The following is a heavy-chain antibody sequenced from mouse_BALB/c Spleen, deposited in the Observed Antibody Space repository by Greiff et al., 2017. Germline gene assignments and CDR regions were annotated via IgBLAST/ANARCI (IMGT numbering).Heavy chain of an antibody. CDR3: AKDTTVARAMDY. J-gene: IGHJ4*01. V-gene: IGHV3-2*02. Sequence: VQLKESGPGLVKPSQSLSLTCTVTGYSITSDYAWNWIRQFPGNKLEWMGYISYSGSTSYNPSLKSRISITRDTSKNQFFLQLNSVTTEDTATYYCAKDTTVARAMDYWGQGTSVTVSS. CDR1: GYSITSDYA. D-gene: IGHD1-1*01. CDR2: ISYSGST.